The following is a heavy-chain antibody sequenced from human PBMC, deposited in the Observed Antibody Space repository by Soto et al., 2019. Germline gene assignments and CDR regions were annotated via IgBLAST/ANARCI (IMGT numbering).Heavy chain of an antibody. D-gene: IGHD3-22*01. V-gene: IGHV3-23*01. Sequence: EVQLFESGGGLVQPGGSLRLSCAASGFTLSSYAMSLVRQAPGKGLEGVSAISGSGGTTYYADSVKGRFTISRETSKTTLYLKMNSLRAEDTAVYYCATVERYYYHSSGSYSSTLFWGQGTLVTVSS. CDR2: ISGSGGTT. CDR3: ATVERYYYHSSGSYSSTLF. CDR1: GFTLSSYA. J-gene: IGHJ4*02.